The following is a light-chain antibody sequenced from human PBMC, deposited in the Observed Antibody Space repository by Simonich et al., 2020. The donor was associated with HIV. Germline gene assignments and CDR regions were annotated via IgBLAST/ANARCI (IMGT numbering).Light chain of an antibody. CDR2: AAS. V-gene: IGKV3-20*01. CDR3: QQYGSSPFT. CDR1: QSVSSNY. J-gene: IGKJ3*01. Sequence: EIVLTQSPGTLSLSPGERATLSCRATQSVSSNYLAWYQQKPGLAPRLLMYAASSRATGIPDRCSGSGSGTDFTLTISRLEPEDFAVYYCQQYGSSPFTFGPGTKVDIK.